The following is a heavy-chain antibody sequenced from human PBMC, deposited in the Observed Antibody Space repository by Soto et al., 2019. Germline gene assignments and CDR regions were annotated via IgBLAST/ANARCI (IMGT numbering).Heavy chain of an antibody. V-gene: IGHV1-69*13. J-gene: IGHJ6*02. CDR1: GYTFTNSD. D-gene: IGHD3-10*01. CDR2: IIPIFGTA. Sequence: SVKASCKASGYTFTNSDINWVRQAPGQVLEWMGGIIPIFGTANYSQKFQGRVTITAHESTSTAYMELSSLRSEDTAVYYCGRSDDGSGSYYTSLADYGMDVWGPGTTVTVS. CDR3: GRSDDGSGSYYTSLADYGMDV.